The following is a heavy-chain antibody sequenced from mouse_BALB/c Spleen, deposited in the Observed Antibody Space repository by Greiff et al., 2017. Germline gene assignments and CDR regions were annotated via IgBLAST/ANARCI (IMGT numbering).Heavy chain of an antibody. Sequence: EVKLLESGGGLVQPGGSLRLSCATSGFTFSDFYMEWVRQPPGKRLEWIAASRNKANDYTTEYTASVKGRFIVSRDTSQSILYLQMNALRAEDTAIYYCTRDANYDYYYAMDDGGQGTSVTVAS. CDR3: TRDANYDYYYAMDD. CDR1: GFTFSDFY. J-gene: IGHJ4*01. CDR2: SRNKANDYTT. V-gene: IGHV7-1*02. D-gene: IGHD2-4*01.